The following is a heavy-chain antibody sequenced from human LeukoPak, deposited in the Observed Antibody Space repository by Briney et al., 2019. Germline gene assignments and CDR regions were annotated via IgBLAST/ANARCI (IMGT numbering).Heavy chain of an antibody. Sequence: GGSLRLSCAASGFTFNSYGMHWVRQAPGKGLEWVTFIAYDGSNEHYVDSVRGRFIISRDNSKLYLQMNSLRAEDTGVYYCMKDRKSGVVAPGSWGQGTLVAVSS. V-gene: IGHV3-30*02. CDR1: GFTFNSYG. D-gene: IGHD3-22*01. CDR3: MKDRKSGVVAPGS. CDR2: IAYDGSNE. J-gene: IGHJ5*02.